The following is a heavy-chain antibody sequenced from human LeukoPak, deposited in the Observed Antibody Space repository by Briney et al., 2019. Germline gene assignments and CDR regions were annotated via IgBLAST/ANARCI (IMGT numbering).Heavy chain of an antibody. V-gene: IGHV4-59*08. J-gene: IGHJ3*02. CDR3: ARSYYYDSSGRDAFDI. CDR1: GGSISRYY. Sequence: KPSETLSLTCTVSGGSISRYYWSWIRQPPGKGLEWIGYIYYSGSTNYNPSLKSRVTISVDTSKNQFSMKLSSVTAADTAVYYCARSYYYDSSGRDAFDIWGQGTMVTVSS. CDR2: IYYSGST. D-gene: IGHD3-22*01.